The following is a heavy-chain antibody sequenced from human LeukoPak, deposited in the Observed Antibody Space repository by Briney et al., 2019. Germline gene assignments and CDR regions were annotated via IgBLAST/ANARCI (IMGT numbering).Heavy chain of an antibody. D-gene: IGHD6-13*01. CDR1: GFTFSNVW. CDR2: IKSKSDGLTT. J-gene: IGHJ3*02. V-gene: IGHV3-15*01. CDR3: TTAPGSWDI. Sequence: AGGSLRLSCTASGFTFSNVWMNWVRQAPGKGLEWLGRIKSKSDGLTTDYAAPVKGRFTISRDDSKNTVYLQMNSLKIDDTAVYYCTTAPGSWDIWGQGTKVTVSS.